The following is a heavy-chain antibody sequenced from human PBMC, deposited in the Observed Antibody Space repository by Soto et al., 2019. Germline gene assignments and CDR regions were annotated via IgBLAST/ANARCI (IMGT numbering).Heavy chain of an antibody. V-gene: IGHV3-23*01. CDR1: GFTFSNYA. D-gene: IGHD3-22*01. CDR2: IHGSGGAT. J-gene: IGHJ4*02. CDR3: ARDRSYYDSSGSYSPPY. Sequence: GGSLRLSCVASGFTFSNYAMSWVRQAPGKGLEWVSSIHGSGGATYHADSVKGRFTISRDDSKNTLYLQMNSLRAEDTAVYYCARDRSYYDSSGSYSPPYWGQGTLVTVSS.